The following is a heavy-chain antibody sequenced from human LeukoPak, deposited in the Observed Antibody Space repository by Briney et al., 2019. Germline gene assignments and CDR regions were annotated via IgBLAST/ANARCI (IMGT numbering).Heavy chain of an antibody. CDR2: ISSSSSTI. CDR1: GFTFSSYS. CDR3: ARGAPLLLWFGELEIHMDV. D-gene: IGHD3-10*01. J-gene: IGHJ6*03. V-gene: IGHV3-48*01. Sequence: PGGSLRLSCAASGFTFSSYSMNWVRQAPGKGLEWVSYISSSSSTIYYADSVKGRFTISRDNAKNSLYLQMNSLRAEDTAVYYCARGAPLLLWFGELEIHMDVWGKGTTVTVSS.